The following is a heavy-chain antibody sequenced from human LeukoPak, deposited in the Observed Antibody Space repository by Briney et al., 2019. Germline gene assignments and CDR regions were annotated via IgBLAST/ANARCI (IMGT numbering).Heavy chain of an antibody. CDR2: INHSGST. CDR1: GGSFSGYY. Sequence: PSETLSLTCAVYGGSFSGYYWSWIRQSPGKGLEWIGEINHSGSTNYNPSLKSRVSISVDTSKNQFSLKLSSVTAADTAVYYCARFPVAAAGEYYFDYWGQGTLVTVSS. CDR3: ARFPVAAAGEYYFDY. V-gene: IGHV4-34*01. J-gene: IGHJ4*02. D-gene: IGHD6-13*01.